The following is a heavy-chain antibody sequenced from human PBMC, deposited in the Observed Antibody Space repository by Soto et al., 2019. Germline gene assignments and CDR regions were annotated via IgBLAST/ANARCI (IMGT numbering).Heavy chain of an antibody. CDR2: ITSSSSTI. CDR1: GLSFSDYY. D-gene: IGHD1-1*01. Sequence: QVELVESGGGLVKPGGSLRLSCAASGLSFSDYYMSWIRQAPGKGLEWIAYITSSSSTIYYADSVKGRFTISRNDAKNSLYLQLNSLRAEDTAVYYCATVFRSSNLNSWGQGTLVTVSS. J-gene: IGHJ4*02. V-gene: IGHV3-11*01. CDR3: ATVFRSSNLNS.